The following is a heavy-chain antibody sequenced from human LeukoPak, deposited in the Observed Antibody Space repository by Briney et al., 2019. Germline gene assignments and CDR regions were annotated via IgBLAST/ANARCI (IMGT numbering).Heavy chain of an antibody. J-gene: IGHJ4*02. Sequence: GGSLRPSCAASGFTFSSYEMNWVRQAPGKGLEWVSYISSSGSTIYYADSVKGRFTISRDNAKNSLYLQMNSLRAEDTAVYYCARDSRYYGSGSYLLSDYWGQGTLVTVSS. CDR2: ISSSGSTI. CDR1: GFTFSSYE. CDR3: ARDSRYYGSGSYLLSDY. V-gene: IGHV3-48*03. D-gene: IGHD3-10*01.